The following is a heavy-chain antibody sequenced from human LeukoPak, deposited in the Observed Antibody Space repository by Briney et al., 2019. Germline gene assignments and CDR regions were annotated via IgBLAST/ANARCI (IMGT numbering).Heavy chain of an antibody. V-gene: IGHV3-7*01. Sequence: GGSLRLSCAASGFTFSSYWMSWVRQAPGKGLEWVANIKQDGSEKYYVDSVKGRFTISRDNAKNSLYPQMNSLRAEDTAVYYCARDDCSSISCYHNWFDPWGQGTLVTVSS. J-gene: IGHJ5*02. CDR1: GFTFSSYW. D-gene: IGHD2-2*01. CDR3: ARDDCSSISCYHNWFDP. CDR2: IKQDGSEK.